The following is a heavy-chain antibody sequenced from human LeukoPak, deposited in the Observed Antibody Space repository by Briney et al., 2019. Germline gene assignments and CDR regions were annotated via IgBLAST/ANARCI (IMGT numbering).Heavy chain of an antibody. V-gene: IGHV1-2*02. CDR3: ARVGSVAARPFDY. CDR1: GYTFSDYY. CDR2: INPNSGGT. Sequence: GASVKVSCKTSGYTFSDYYIHWVRQAPGQGLGWMGWINPNSGGTNYAQKFQGRVTMTRDTSISTAYMELSRLRSDDTAVYYCARVGSVAARPFDYWGQGTLVTVSS. J-gene: IGHJ4*02. D-gene: IGHD6-6*01.